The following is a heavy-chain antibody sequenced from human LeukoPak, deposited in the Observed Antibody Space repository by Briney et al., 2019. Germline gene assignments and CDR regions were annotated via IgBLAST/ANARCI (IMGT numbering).Heavy chain of an antibody. V-gene: IGHV1-8*01. CDR1: GHTVTSYD. CDR2: MNPNSGNT. CDR3: ARGLGELWLPVPTRPYGMDV. D-gene: IGHD5-18*01. Sequence: GASVKVSCKASGHTVTSYDINWVRQATGQGLEWMGWMNPNSGNTGSATKLPGRVTMTRNTAISTAYTELSSLRSEDTAVYYCARGLGELWLPVPTRPYGMDVWGQGTTVTVSS. J-gene: IGHJ6*02.